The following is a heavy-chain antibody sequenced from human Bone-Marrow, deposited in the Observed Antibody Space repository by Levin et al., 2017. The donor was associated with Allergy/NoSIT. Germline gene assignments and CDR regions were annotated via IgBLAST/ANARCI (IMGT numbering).Heavy chain of an antibody. V-gene: IGHV4-39*07. CDR2: IYYSGST. CDR1: GGSISSSSYY. D-gene: IGHD5-12*01. CDR3: AREVAYDGPSDYSGMDV. Sequence: SETLSLTCTVSGGSISSSSYYWGWIRQPPGKGLEWIGTIYYSGSTYYNPSLKSRVTISIDISKNQFSLKLSSVTAADTAVYYCAREVAYDGPSDYSGMDVWGQGTTVTVSS. J-gene: IGHJ6*02.